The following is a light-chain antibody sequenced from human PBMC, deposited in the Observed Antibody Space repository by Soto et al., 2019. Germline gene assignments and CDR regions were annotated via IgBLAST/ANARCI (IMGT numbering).Light chain of an antibody. Sequence: EILMTQSTAALSVSPGESATLSCRASLSLSRNLAWYQQKPGQAPRLLIYAASTRATGIPARFSGSGSGTEFALTITSLQSEDFAVYYCQQYNNWPRTFGQGTKVDI. CDR1: LSLSRN. V-gene: IGKV3-15*01. CDR3: QQYNNWPRT. J-gene: IGKJ1*01. CDR2: AAS.